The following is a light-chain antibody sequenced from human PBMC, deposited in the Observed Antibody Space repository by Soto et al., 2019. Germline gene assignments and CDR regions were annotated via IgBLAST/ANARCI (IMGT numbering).Light chain of an antibody. V-gene: IGKV3-11*01. CDR2: DAS. Sequence: EIFLTQSPATLSLSPGERATLSCRASQTFSSHLAWYQQKPGQAPRLLIYDASKRATGIPARFSGRGSGTDFTLTISSLEPEDFAVYYCQQRSNWPPVITFGQGTRLEIK. CDR3: QQRSNWPPVIT. J-gene: IGKJ5*01. CDR1: QTFSSH.